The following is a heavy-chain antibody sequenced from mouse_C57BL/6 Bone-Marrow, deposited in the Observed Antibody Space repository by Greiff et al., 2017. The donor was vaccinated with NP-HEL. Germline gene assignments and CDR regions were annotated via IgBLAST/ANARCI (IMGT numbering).Heavy chain of an antibody. CDR1: GYSFTGYY. V-gene: IGHV1-42*01. CDR2: INPSTGGT. CDR3: ARICDYAWFAY. D-gene: IGHD2-4*01. J-gene: IGHJ3*01. Sequence: VQLQQSGPELVKPGASVKISCKASGYSFTGYYMNWVKQSPEKSLEWIGEINPSTGGTTYNQKFKAKATLTVDKSSSTAYMQLKSLTSEDSAVYYCARICDYAWFAYWGQGTLVTVSA.